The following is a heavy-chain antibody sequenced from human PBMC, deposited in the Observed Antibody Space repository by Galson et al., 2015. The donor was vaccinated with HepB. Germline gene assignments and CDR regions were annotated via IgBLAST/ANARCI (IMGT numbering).Heavy chain of an antibody. CDR2: ISGSGGST. J-gene: IGHJ4*02. Sequence: SLRLSCAASGFTFSSYAMSWVRQAPGKGLEWVSAISGSGGSTYYADSVKGRFTISRDNSKNTLYLQMNSLRAEDTAVYYCAQASAFILTGYQAFDYWGQGTLVTVSS. D-gene: IGHD3-9*01. V-gene: IGHV3-23*01. CDR3: AQASAFILTGYQAFDY. CDR1: GFTFSSYA.